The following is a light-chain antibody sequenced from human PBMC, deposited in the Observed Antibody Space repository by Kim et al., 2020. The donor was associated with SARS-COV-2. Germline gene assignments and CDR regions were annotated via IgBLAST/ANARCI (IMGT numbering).Light chain of an antibody. J-gene: IGLJ2*01. V-gene: IGLV4-69*01. CDR2: LNSDGSH. CDR3: QTWDSGIGV. Sequence: ASVKLTCTLTSGHSTSAIAWHQQQPEKGPRYLMTLNSDGSHNKGDGIPDHFSGSSSGTVRYLTISSLQSEDEADYYCQTWDSGIGVFAGGTQLTVL. CDR1: SGHSTSA.